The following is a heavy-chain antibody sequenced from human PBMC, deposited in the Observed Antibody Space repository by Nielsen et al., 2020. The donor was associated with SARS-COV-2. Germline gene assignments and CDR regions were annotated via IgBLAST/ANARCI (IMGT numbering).Heavy chain of an antibody. CDR2: ISWNSGNT. CDR3: ARAAAGYYYMDV. CDR1: KFTFDHYA. D-gene: IGHD6-13*01. J-gene: IGHJ6*03. Sequence: SLKISCAASKFTFDHYAMHWVRQAPGKGLEWVSGISWNSGNTGYADSVKGRFTISRDNAKNSLYLQMNSLRAEDTAVYYCARAAAGYYYMDVWGKGTTVTVSS. V-gene: IGHV3-9*01.